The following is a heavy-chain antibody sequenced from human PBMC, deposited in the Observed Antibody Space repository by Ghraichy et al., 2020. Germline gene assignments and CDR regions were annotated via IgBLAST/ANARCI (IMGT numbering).Heavy chain of an antibody. CDR2: INPNSGGT. J-gene: IGHJ6*02. D-gene: IGHD3-22*01. CDR3: ARQVVDGSCGMDV. Sequence: ASVKVSCKASGYTFTGYYMHWVRQAPGQGLEWMGWINPNSGGTNYAQKFQGRVTMTRDTSISTAHMELSRLRSDDTAVYYCARQVVDGSCGMDVWGQGTTVTVSS. CDR1: GYTFTGYY. V-gene: IGHV1-2*02.